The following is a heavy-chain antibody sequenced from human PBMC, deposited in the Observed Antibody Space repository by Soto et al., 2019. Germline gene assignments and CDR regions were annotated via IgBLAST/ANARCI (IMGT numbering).Heavy chain of an antibody. Sequence: ASVKVSCKDSGYTFTSYGISWVRQAPGQGLEWMGWISGYNGDTNYAQKFQDRVTMTTDTSTSTAFMELRSSVTAADTAVYYCARRVAYSSSSGYFDYWGQGTLVTVSS. V-gene: IGHV1-18*01. CDR2: ISGYNGDT. J-gene: IGHJ4*02. D-gene: IGHD6-6*01. CDR3: ARRVAYSSSSGYFDY. CDR1: GYTFTSYG.